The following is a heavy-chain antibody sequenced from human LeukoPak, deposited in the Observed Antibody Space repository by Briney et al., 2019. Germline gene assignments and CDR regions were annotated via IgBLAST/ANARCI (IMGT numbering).Heavy chain of an antibody. D-gene: IGHD4-11*01. CDR3: AKDRLAYSNYPFDY. CDR1: GCTFSSYG. Sequence: GGSLRLSCAASGCTFSSYGMHWVRQAPGKGLEWVAVISYDGSNKYYADSVKGRFTISRDNSKNTLYPQMNSLRAEDTAVYYCAKDRLAYSNYPFDYWGQGTLVTVSS. V-gene: IGHV3-30*18. J-gene: IGHJ4*02. CDR2: ISYDGSNK.